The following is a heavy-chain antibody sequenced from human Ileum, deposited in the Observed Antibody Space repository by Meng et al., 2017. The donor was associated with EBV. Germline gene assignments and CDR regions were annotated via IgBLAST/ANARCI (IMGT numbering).Heavy chain of an antibody. V-gene: IGHV1-69*01. CDR1: GGTFTNYA. CDR2: AIPVFGTP. Sequence: QVQLVHPGAGVKKPGSSVKVSCKASGGTFTNYAINWVRQAPGQGLEWMGGAIPVFGTPNYAQKFQGRVTITADESTNTAYMELYSLRSEDTAVYYCARDQAMIRYWGQGTLVTVSS. D-gene: IGHD3-10*01. J-gene: IGHJ4*02. CDR3: ARDQAMIRY.